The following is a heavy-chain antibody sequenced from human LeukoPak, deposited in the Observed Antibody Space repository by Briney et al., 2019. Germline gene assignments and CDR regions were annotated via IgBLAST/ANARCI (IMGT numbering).Heavy chain of an antibody. CDR2: ITGSGDGT. D-gene: IGHD1-26*01. CDR1: GFTFSSYE. CDR3: ARDPYNGNYGDSYYYYMDV. Sequence: GGSLRLSCSASGFTFSSYEMNWVRQAPGKGLEWISYITGSGDGTYYADSVKGRFTISRDNAKNSLYLQMNSLRAEDTAIYYCARDPYNGNYGDSYYYYMDVRGKGTTVTISS. J-gene: IGHJ6*03. V-gene: IGHV3-48*03.